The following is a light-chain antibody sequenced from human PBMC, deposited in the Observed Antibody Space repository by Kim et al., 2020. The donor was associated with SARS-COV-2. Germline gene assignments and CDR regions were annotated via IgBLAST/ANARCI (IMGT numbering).Light chain of an antibody. CDR3: QQYDSYWT. J-gene: IGKJ1*01. Sequence: SASVGDRVTITGRASQSISSRLAWYQQKAGKAPNLLIYKASSLESGVPSRFSGNGSETEFTLTISGLQPDDFATYYCQQYDSYWTFGQGTKVEI. CDR2: KAS. CDR1: QSISSR. V-gene: IGKV1-5*03.